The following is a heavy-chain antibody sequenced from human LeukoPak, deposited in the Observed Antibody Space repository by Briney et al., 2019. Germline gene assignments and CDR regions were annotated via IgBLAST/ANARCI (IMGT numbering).Heavy chain of an antibody. CDR2: ISAYNGNT. V-gene: IGHV1-18*01. Sequence: ASVKVSCKASGYTFTSYGISWVRQAPGQGLEWMGWISAYNGNTNYAQKLQGRVTMTTDTSTSTAYMELRSLRSDDTAVYYCARGGIQLWLRTWFDHWGQGTLVTVSS. J-gene: IGHJ5*02. CDR1: GYTFTSYG. CDR3: ARGGIQLWLRTWFDH. D-gene: IGHD5-18*01.